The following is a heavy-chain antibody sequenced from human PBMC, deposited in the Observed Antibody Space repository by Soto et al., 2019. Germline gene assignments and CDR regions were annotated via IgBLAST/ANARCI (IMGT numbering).Heavy chain of an antibody. Sequence: PGGSLRLSCAASGFTFDDYAMHWVRQAPGKGLEWVSGISWNSGSIGYADSVKGRFTISRDNAKNSLYLQMNSLRAEDTALYYCAKDITARGIYYYYGMDVWGQGTTVTV. D-gene: IGHD3-16*01. CDR1: GFTFDDYA. CDR2: ISWNSGSI. V-gene: IGHV3-9*01. CDR3: AKDITARGIYYYYGMDV. J-gene: IGHJ6*02.